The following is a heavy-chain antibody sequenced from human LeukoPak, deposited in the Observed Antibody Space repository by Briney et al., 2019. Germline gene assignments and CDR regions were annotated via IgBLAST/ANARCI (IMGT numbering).Heavy chain of an antibody. J-gene: IGHJ4*02. CDR1: GFTFISYS. CDR3: ARDRSAVAHYYFDY. V-gene: IGHV3-21*01. D-gene: IGHD6-19*01. Sequence: GGSLRLSCAASGFTFISYSMNWVRQAPGKGLEWVSSISNSSPNIYYADSVKGRFTISRDNAKNSLYLQMNSLRAEDTAVYYCARDRSAVAHYYFDYWGQGTLVTVSS. CDR2: ISNSSPNI.